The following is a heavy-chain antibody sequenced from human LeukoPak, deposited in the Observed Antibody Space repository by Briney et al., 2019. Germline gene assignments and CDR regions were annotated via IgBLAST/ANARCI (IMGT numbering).Heavy chain of an antibody. CDR2: IIPILGIA. J-gene: IGHJ6*02. CDR3: ARDWNNIVATPTYYYYGMDV. D-gene: IGHD5-12*01. CDR1: GGTFSSYA. V-gene: IGHV1-69*04. Sequence: GASVKVSCKASGGTFSSYAISWVRQAPGQGLEWMGRIIPILGIANYAQKFQGRVTITADKSTSTAYMELSSLGSEDTAVYYCARDWNNIVATPTYYYYGMDVWGQGTTVTVSS.